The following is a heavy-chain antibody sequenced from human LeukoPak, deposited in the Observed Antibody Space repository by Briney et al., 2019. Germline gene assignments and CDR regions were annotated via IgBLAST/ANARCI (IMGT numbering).Heavy chain of an antibody. CDR3: TRDRSYPIWYFDL. CDR1: GYTFTSYD. CDR2: MNPNSGNT. V-gene: IGHV1-8*01. J-gene: IGHJ2*01. Sequence: GASVKVSCKASGYTFTSYDINWVRQATGQGLEWMGWMNPNSGNTGYAQKFQGRITMTRNTSINTAYMHLSSLTSDDTAVYYCTRDRSYPIWYFDLWGRGTLVTVSS.